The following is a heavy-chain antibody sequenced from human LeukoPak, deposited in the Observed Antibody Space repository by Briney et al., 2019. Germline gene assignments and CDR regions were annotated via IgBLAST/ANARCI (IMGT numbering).Heavy chain of an antibody. CDR3: ARADSGQYYFDY. CDR2: ISAYNGNT. Sequence: ASVKGSCKASGYTFTSYGISWVRQAPGQGLEWMGWISAYNGNTNYAQKLQGRVTMTTDTSTSTAYMELRSLRSDDTAVYYCARADSGQYYFDYWGQGTLVTVSS. D-gene: IGHD6-25*01. J-gene: IGHJ4*02. CDR1: GYTFTSYG. V-gene: IGHV1-18*01.